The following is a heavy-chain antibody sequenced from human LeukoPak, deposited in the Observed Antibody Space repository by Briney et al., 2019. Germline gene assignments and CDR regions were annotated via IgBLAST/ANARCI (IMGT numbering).Heavy chain of an antibody. Sequence: PGGSLRLSCAASGFTFSSYAMSWVRQAPGKGLEWVSAISGSGGSTYYADSVKGRFTISGDNSKNTLFLQMDSLRAEDTALYYCAKDWTMVTRGGGMDVWGQGTTVTVSS. CDR2: ISGSGGST. V-gene: IGHV3-23*01. CDR3: AKDWTMVTRGGGMDV. J-gene: IGHJ6*02. D-gene: IGHD4/OR15-4a*01. CDR1: GFTFSSYA.